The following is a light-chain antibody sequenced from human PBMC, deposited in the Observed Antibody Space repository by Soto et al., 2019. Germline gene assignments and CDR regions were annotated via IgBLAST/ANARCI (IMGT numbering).Light chain of an antibody. CDR1: SSDVGGYKF. J-gene: IGLJ2*01. CDR2: EVG. V-gene: IGLV2-14*01. CDR3: SSYTGTSSYVL. Sequence: QSALTQPASVSGSPGQSITISCTGTSSDVGGYKFVSWYQHHPGKAPKLMIYEVGNRPSGISNRFSGSKSGNTASLTISGLQTEDEADYYCSSYTGTSSYVLFGGGTKLTVL.